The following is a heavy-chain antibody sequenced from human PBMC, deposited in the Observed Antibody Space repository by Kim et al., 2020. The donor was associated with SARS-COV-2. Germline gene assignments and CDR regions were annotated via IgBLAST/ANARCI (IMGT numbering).Heavy chain of an antibody. CDR2: IYYSGRP. CDR1: GDSINNYY. Sequence: SETLSLTCTVSGDSINNYYWSWIRQPPGKGLEWIGYIYYSGRPNYNPSLKSRVTISVATSKNHFSLILNSVTAADTAVYYCARVDRYNYYHWYFALWGRG. CDR3: ARVDRYNYYHWYFAL. J-gene: IGHJ2*01. V-gene: IGHV4-59*01. D-gene: IGHD1-20*01.